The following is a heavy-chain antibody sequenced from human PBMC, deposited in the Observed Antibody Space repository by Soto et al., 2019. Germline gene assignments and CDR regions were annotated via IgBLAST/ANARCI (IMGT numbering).Heavy chain of an antibody. CDR2: ISSSSSYI. D-gene: IGHD3-22*01. CDR1: GFTFSSYN. V-gene: IGHV3-21*01. Sequence: PGVAPRLSFAASGFTFSSYNMKLGRPAPGEGLEWVSSISSSSSYIYYADSVKGRFTISRDNAKNSLYLQMNSLRAEDTAVYYCARDWDYYDSSGYYQHPYWGQGTLVTVSS. CDR3: ARDWDYYDSSGYYQHPY. J-gene: IGHJ4*02.